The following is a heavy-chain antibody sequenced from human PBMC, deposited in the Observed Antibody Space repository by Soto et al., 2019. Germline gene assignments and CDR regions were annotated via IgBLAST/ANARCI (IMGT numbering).Heavy chain of an antibody. CDR1: GYSISSGYY. CDR3: ARPRIAAVGHYFDY. J-gene: IGHJ4*02. V-gene: IGHV4-38-2*01. Sequence: SETLSLTCAVSGYSISSGYYWGWIRQPPGKGLEWIGSIYHSGSTSYNPSLKSRVTISVDTSKNQFSLKLTSVTAADTAVHYCARPRIAAVGHYFDYWGQGTLVTVSS. D-gene: IGHD6-13*01. CDR2: IYHSGST.